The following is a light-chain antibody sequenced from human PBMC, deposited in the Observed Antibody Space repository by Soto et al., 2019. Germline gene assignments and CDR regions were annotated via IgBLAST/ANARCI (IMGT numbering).Light chain of an antibody. CDR3: QQSYNTPIR. J-gene: IGKJ5*01. V-gene: IGKV1-39*01. CDR1: QSISSQ. CDR2: TAS. Sequence: DIRMTQYPSSLSASVGDTVTITCRASQSISSQLNWYQQKPGKAPNLLMYTASNLQSGVPSRFKGKGTWTDFPPTNRRPQPGGFANFHRQQSYNTPIRFGQRTRLEI.